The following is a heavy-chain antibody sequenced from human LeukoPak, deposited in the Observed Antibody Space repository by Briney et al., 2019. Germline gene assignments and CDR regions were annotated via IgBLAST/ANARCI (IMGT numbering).Heavy chain of an antibody. V-gene: IGHV3-48*01. Sequence: GGSLRLSCAASGFTFGTHTMNWVRQAPGKGLESVSYISSSGSIMHYADSVRGRFTISRDNAKKSLYLQMNSLRAEDTAVYYCARVWDGYSGEDYWGQGTLVTVSS. CDR2: ISSSGSIM. D-gene: IGHD5-18*01. CDR1: GFTFGTHT. CDR3: ARVWDGYSGEDY. J-gene: IGHJ4*02.